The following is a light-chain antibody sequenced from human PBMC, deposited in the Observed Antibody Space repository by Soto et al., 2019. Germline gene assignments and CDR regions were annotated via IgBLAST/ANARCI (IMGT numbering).Light chain of an antibody. J-gene: IGLJ3*02. V-gene: IGLV1-44*01. CDR2: SNS. CDR1: NSNIGANT. CDR3: ASWDDSLNGVV. Sequence: QSVLTQPPSASGTPGQRVSISCSGSNSNIGANTVNWYQQVPGAAPKLLIYSNSQRPSGVPDRFSASKSATSASVAISGLQSDDESDYDCASWDDSLNGVVFGGGTKLTVL.